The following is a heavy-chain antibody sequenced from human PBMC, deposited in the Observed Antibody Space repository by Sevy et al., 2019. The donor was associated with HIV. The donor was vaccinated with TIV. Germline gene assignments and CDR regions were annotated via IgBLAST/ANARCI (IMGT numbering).Heavy chain of an antibody. J-gene: IGHJ4*02. V-gene: IGHV1-18*01. Sequence: ASVKVSCKASGYTFTSYGISWVRQAPGQGLEWMGWISAYNGNTNCAQKLQGRVTMTTDTSTSTAYVELRSLRSDDTAIYYCARDLGGYGGNSIDYWGQGTLVIVSS. D-gene: IGHD2-21*02. CDR3: ARDLGGYGGNSIDY. CDR2: ISAYNGNT. CDR1: GYTFTSYG.